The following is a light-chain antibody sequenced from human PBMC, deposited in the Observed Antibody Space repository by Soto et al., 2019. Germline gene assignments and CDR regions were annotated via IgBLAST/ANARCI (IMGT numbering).Light chain of an antibody. J-gene: IGKJ1*01. CDR3: QQRSNWPRT. CDR2: DAS. V-gene: IGKV3-11*01. CDR1: HSVSSS. Sequence: EIVLTQSPGTLSLSPGERATLSCRASHSVSSSLAWYQQKPGQAPRLLIFDASNRATGIPARFSGSGSGTDFTLTISSLEPEDFAVYYCQQRSNWPRTFGQGTKVEIK.